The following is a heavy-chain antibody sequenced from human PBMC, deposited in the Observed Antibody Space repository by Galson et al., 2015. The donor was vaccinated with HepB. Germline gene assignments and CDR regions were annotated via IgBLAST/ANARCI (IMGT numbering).Heavy chain of an antibody. CDR2: INHSGST. D-gene: IGHD3-10*01. CDR1: GGSFSGYY. V-gene: IGHV4-34*01. J-gene: IGHJ4*02. CDR3: ARRLYGSGSYYNDHYFRRCGYFDC. Sequence: LSLTCAVYGGSFSGYYWSWIRQPPGKGLEWTGEINHSGSTNYNPSLKSRVTISVDTSKNQFSLKLSSVTAADTAMYYCARRLYGSGSYYNDHYFRRCGYFDCGGQETLVTVSS.